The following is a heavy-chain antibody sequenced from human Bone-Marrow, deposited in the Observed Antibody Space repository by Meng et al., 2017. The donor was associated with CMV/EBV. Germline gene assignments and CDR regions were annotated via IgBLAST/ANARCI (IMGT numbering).Heavy chain of an antibody. D-gene: IGHD3-3*01. CDR2: INSDGSST. CDR1: GFTFSSYW. Sequence: GESLKISCAASGFTFSSYWMHWVRQAPGKGLVWVSRINSDGSSTSYADSVKGRFTISRDNAKNTLYLQMNSLRAEDTAVYYCAKDNGDFWSGSREYYFDYWGQGTLVTVSS. CDR3: AKDNGDFWSGSREYYFDY. J-gene: IGHJ4*02. V-gene: IGHV3-74*01.